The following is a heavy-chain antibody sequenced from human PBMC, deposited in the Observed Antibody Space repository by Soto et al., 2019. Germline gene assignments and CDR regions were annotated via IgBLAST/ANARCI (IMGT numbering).Heavy chain of an antibody. CDR2: IYYSGST. CDR3: ARDYDRSGDY. CDR1: GGSIYISVYY. V-gene: IGHV4-39*01. J-gene: IGHJ4*02. D-gene: IGHD3-22*01. Sequence: PSETLSLTRTVSGGSIYISVYYWTWIRQPPGKGLEWIGSIYYSGSTYYNPSLKSRVTISVDTSKNQFSLKLSSVTAADTAVYYCARDYDRSGDYRVQGTLVTVSS.